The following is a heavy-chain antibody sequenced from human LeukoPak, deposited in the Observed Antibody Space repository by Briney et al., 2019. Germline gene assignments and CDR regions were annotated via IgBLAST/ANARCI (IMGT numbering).Heavy chain of an antibody. D-gene: IGHD1-26*01. V-gene: IGHV3-48*02. Sequence: GGSLRLSCAASGFTFSIYSMNWVRQAPGKGLEWVSYISSSTTTKYYADSMKGRVTISRDNAKNSVYLQMNSLRDEDTAIYYCARGGSGTYYPFDYWGQGTLVTVSS. J-gene: IGHJ4*02. CDR1: GFTFSIYS. CDR3: ARGGSGTYYPFDY. CDR2: ISSSTTTK.